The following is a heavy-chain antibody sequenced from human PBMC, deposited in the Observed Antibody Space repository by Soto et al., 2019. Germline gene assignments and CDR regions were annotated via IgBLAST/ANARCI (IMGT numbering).Heavy chain of an antibody. V-gene: IGHV4-59*11. D-gene: IGHD2-15*01. CDR2: IYNGGGT. CDR3: ARGYCSGGNCYRQTFVY. J-gene: IGHJ4*02. CDR1: GGSIRTPDW. Sequence: KTSETLSLTCTVSGGSIRTPDWWSWLRQSPGKGLEWMGYIYNGGGTNYNPSLKGRVTMSLDTSKNQFSLKMTAVTAADTATYYCARGYCSGGNCYRQTFVYWGQGTLVTVSS.